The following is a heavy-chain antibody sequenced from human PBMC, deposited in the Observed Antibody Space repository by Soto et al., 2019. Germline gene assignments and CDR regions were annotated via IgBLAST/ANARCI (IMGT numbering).Heavy chain of an antibody. D-gene: IGHD6-6*01. CDR1: GYTFTTYG. CDR3: ARDREAARPGWFDP. CDR2: ISAYNGNT. Sequence: QVPLVQSGAEVKKPGASVKVSCKASGYTFTTYGISWVRQAPGQGLEWMGWISAYNGNTNYARKFQGRVTMTIDTSTSTAYMELRSLRSDDTAVYYCARDREAARPGWFDPWGQGTLVTVSS. V-gene: IGHV1-18*04. J-gene: IGHJ5*02.